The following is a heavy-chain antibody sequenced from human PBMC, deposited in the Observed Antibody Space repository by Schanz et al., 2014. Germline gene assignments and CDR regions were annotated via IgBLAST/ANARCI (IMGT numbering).Heavy chain of an antibody. V-gene: IGHV3-23*04. D-gene: IGHD3-10*01. CDR2: ISGSSIHK. CDR3: AKDFFIGVARGVIISHDAIDI. Sequence: EVQLVESGGGVVQPGGSLRLSCAASGFTFSGYAMSWVRQAPGKGLEWVSHISGSSIHKNYADSVKGRFTISRDNSNNTVFLQMNSLRAEDTAVYYCAKDFFIGVARGVIISHDAIDIWGQGTKVTVSS. J-gene: IGHJ3*02. CDR1: GFTFSGYA.